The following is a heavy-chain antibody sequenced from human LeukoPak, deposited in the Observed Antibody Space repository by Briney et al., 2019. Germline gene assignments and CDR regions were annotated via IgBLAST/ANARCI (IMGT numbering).Heavy chain of an antibody. V-gene: IGHV4-31*03. CDR1: GGSISSGGYY. J-gene: IGHJ4*02. CDR2: IYYSGST. Sequence: SETLSLTCTVSGGSISSGGYYLSWIRQNPGKGLEWIGYIYYSGSTYYNPSLKSRVTISVDTSKNQFSLKLSSVTAADTAVYYCARASFYSYDIDYWGQGTLVTVSS. D-gene: IGHD5-18*01. CDR3: ARASFYSYDIDY.